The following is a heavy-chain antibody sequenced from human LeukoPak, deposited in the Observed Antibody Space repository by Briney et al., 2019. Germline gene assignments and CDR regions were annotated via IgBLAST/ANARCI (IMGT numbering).Heavy chain of an antibody. J-gene: IGHJ4*02. CDR1: GYSISSGYY. D-gene: IGHD3-10*01. Sequence: SETLSPTCTVSGYSISSGYYWGWIRQPPGKGLEWIGSIYHSGSTYYNPSLKSRVTISVDTSKNQFSLKLSSVTAADTAVYYCARLGFGETVDYWGQGTLVTVSS. CDR2: IYHSGST. CDR3: ARLGFGETVDY. V-gene: IGHV4-38-2*02.